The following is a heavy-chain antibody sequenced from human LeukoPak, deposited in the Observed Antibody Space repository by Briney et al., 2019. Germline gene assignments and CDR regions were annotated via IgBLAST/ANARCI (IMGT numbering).Heavy chain of an antibody. CDR1: GGSFSGYY. Sequence: SETLSLTCAVYGGSFSGYYWSWIRQPPGKGLEWIGEINHSGSTNYNPSLKRRVTISVDTSKNQFSLKLSSVTASDTAVYYCARSEGIAAAGPFDYWGQGTLVTVSS. J-gene: IGHJ4*02. V-gene: IGHV4-34*01. D-gene: IGHD6-13*01. CDR3: ARSEGIAAAGPFDY. CDR2: INHSGST.